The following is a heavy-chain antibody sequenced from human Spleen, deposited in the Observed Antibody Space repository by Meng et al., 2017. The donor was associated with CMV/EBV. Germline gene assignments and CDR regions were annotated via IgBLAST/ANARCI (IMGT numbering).Heavy chain of an antibody. D-gene: IGHD3-3*01. CDR2: NYYTEST. CDR3: ARGHGGDWFDP. Sequence: CTVSGDSISRGAWSWNWLRQHPRKGLEWVGYNYYTESTYYNTFIASRATISIDTSKNQFSLRLISVTAADTAVYYCARGHGGDWFDPWGQGTLVTVSS. CDR1: GDSISRGAWS. J-gene: IGHJ5*02. V-gene: IGHV4-31*03.